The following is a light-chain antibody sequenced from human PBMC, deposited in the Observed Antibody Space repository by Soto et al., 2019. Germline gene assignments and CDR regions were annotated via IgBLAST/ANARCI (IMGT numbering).Light chain of an antibody. CDR2: TAS. CDR1: QDINTY. V-gene: IGKV1-9*01. CDR3: QQRKSYPIT. J-gene: IGKJ5*01. Sequence: DIQLTQSPSFLSASVGDRVTITCRASQDINTYLAWYQQKPGKDPKLLIFTASNLQNGVPSRFSGSGSGTEFTVTITSLQPEDFATYYCQQRKSYPITFGQGTRLEIK.